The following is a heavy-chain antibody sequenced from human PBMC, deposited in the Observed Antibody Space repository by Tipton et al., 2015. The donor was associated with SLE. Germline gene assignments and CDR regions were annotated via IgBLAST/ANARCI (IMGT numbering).Heavy chain of an antibody. CDR3: ARPSRGSYYFDY. V-gene: IGHV4-34*01. CDR1: GGSFSGYY. J-gene: IGHJ4*02. Sequence: GLVKPSETLSLTCAVYGGSFSGYYWSWIRQPPGKGLEWIGEINHSGSTYYNPSLKSRVTISVDTSKNQFSLKLSSVTAADTAVYYWARPSRGSYYFDYWGQGTLVTVSS. CDR2: INHSGST. D-gene: IGHD3-10*01.